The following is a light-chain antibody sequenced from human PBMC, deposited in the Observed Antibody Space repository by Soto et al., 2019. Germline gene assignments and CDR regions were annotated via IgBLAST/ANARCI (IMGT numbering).Light chain of an antibody. V-gene: IGKV3-20*01. Sequence: EIVLTQSPGTLSLSPGERATLSCRASQSVSSSYLAWYQQKPGQAPRLLIYGASSRATGIPDRLSGSGSGTDFTLTISRLEPEDFAVYYCQRYGSSPGGTFGQGTKVEIK. CDR2: GAS. CDR1: QSVSSSY. CDR3: QRYGSSPGGT. J-gene: IGKJ1*01.